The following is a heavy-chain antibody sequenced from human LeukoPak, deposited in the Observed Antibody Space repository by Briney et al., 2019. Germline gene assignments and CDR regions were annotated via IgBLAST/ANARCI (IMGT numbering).Heavy chain of an antibody. J-gene: IGHJ6*03. CDR2: IYTSGST. CDR3: ARGSGKSPYYYMDV. CDR1: GGSISSYY. D-gene: IGHD3-10*01. Sequence: SETLSLTCTVSGGSISSYYWSWIRQPAGKGLEWIGRIYTSGSTNYNPSLKSRVTISVDTSKNQFSLKLSSVTAADTAVYYCARGSGKSPYYYMDVWGKGTTVTVSS. V-gene: IGHV4-4*07.